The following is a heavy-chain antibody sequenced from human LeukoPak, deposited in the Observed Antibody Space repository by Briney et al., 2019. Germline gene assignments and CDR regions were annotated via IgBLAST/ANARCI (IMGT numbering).Heavy chain of an antibody. CDR1: GFTFSTYS. CDR2: ISSSSSYI. J-gene: IGHJ4*02. V-gene: IGHV3-21*01. CDR3: ARPLGDILTGPGY. Sequence: GGSQRLSCAASGFTFSTYSMNWVRQAPGKGLEWVSSISSSSSYIYYADSVKGRFTISRDNAKNSLYLQMNSLRAEDTAVYYCARPLGDILTGPGYWGQGTLVTVSS. D-gene: IGHD3-9*01.